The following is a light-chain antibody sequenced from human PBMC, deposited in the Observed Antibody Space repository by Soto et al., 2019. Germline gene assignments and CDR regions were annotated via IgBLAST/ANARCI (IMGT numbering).Light chain of an antibody. Sequence: QSVLTQPPSASGTPGQSVTISCSGNSSNIGNNPVNWYQQLPGTAPKLLIYSNDQRPSAVPGRFSGSKSGTSASLAISGLLSEDEADYYCATWDDSLNVVFGGGTKLTVL. CDR2: SND. CDR1: SSNIGNNP. V-gene: IGLV1-44*01. CDR3: ATWDDSLNVV. J-gene: IGLJ2*01.